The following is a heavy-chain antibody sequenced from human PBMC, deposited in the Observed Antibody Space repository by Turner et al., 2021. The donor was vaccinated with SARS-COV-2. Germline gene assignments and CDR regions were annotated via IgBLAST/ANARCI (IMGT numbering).Heavy chain of an antibody. V-gene: IGHV4-34*01. Sequence: QVQLQEWGAGLLKPSETLSLTCAIYGGSFSGFYWSWIRQPLGQGLEWIAEFDHSGSTNTNPSLKSRVTISVDTSKNQFSLNLKSVTAADTAVYYCATVGSLFGVVGPDYWGQGTLVTVSS. CDR2: FDHSGST. D-gene: IGHD3-3*01. CDR1: GGSFSGFY. J-gene: IGHJ4*02. CDR3: ATVGSLFGVVGPDY.